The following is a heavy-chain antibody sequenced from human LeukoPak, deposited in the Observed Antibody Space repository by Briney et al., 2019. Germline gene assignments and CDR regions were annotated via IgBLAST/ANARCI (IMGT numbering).Heavy chain of an antibody. CDR2: INPNSGGT. Sequence: ASVKVSCKASGYTFTGYYMYWVRQAPGQGLEWMGWINPNSGGTNYAQKFRGRVTMTRDTSISTAYMELSSLRSEDTAVYYCARGGWQWLVRPDYYYYYYMDVWGKGTTVTVSS. V-gene: IGHV1-2*02. J-gene: IGHJ6*03. D-gene: IGHD6-19*01. CDR3: ARGGWQWLVRPDYYYYYYMDV. CDR1: GYTFTGYY.